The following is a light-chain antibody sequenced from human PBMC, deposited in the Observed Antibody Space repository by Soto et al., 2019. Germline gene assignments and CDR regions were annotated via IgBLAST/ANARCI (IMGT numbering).Light chain of an antibody. CDR2: EVS. V-gene: IGKV1-5*01. Sequence: DIPMTQSPSTLSASVGDRVTITCRASQSIDTWLAWYQQKPGRATKLLLYEVSNLQSGVPPRFSGSGSGTEFTLTITSLQPGDFATYYCQQYNGYPWTFGQGTKVEIK. CDR3: QQYNGYPWT. J-gene: IGKJ1*01. CDR1: QSIDTW.